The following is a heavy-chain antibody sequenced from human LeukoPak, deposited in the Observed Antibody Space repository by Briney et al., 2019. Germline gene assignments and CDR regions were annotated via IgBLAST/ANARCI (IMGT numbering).Heavy chain of an antibody. J-gene: IGHJ4*02. V-gene: IGHV3-21*01. D-gene: IGHD6-19*01. CDR1: GFTFSSYS. Sequence: GGSLRLSCAASGFTFSSYSMNWVRQAPGKGLEWVSSISSSSSYIYYADSVKGRFTISRDNAKNSLYLQMNSLRAEDTAVYYCARFSSGWDPFDDWGQGTLVTVSS. CDR3: ARFSSGWDPFDD. CDR2: ISSSSSYI.